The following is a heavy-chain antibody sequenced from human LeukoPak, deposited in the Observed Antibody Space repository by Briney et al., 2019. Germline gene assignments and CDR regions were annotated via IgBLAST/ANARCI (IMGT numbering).Heavy chain of an antibody. CDR3: ARSFCGGGSCYPYFDY. CDR1: GFTFSSYA. Sequence: GGSLRLSCAASGFTFSSYAMSWVRQAPGKGLEWVSAISGSGGSTYYADSVKGRFTISRDNSKNTLYLQMNSLRAEDTAVYYCARSFCGGGSCYPYFDYRDQGTLVTVSS. J-gene: IGHJ4*02. CDR2: ISGSGGST. D-gene: IGHD2-15*01. V-gene: IGHV3-23*01.